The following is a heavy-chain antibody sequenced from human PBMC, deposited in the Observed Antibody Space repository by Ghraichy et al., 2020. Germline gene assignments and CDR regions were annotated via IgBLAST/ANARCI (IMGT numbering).Heavy chain of an antibody. J-gene: IGHJ4*02. D-gene: IGHD3-3*01. V-gene: IGHV1-18*01. CDR1: GYTFTSYG. Sequence: ASVKVSCKASGYTFTSYGISWVRQAPGQGLEWMGWISAYNGNTNYAQKLQGRVTMTTDTSTSTAYMELRSLRSDDTAVYYCASSTIFGVVIPLDYWGQGTLVTVSS. CDR3: ASSTIFGVVIPLDY. CDR2: ISAYNGNT.